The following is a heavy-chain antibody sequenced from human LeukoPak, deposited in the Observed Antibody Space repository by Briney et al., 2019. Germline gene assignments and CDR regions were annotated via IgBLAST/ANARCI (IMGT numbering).Heavy chain of an antibody. Sequence: GGSLRLSCAASGFTFSSYAMSWVRQAPEKGLEWVSTISGSGGGTYYADSVKGRFTISGDDSKNTLYLQMNSLRAEDTAVYYCAKGAMIVVQTYDSWGQGTLVTVSS. V-gene: IGHV3-23*01. CDR2: ISGSGGGT. CDR1: GFTFSSYA. J-gene: IGHJ4*02. D-gene: IGHD3-22*01. CDR3: AKGAMIVVQTYDS.